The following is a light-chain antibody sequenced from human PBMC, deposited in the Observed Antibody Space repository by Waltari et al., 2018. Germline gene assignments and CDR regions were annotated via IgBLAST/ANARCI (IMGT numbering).Light chain of an antibody. CDR3: QQYYNTIFT. CDR1: QSVSSSY. Sequence: EIVLTQSPGTLSLSPGERATLSCRASQSVSSSYLAWYQQKPGQAPRLLIHGASSRATGIPDRFRGSGSGTDFTLTISRLEPEDFAVYYCQQYYNTIFTCGPGTTVDLK. J-gene: IGKJ3*01. V-gene: IGKV3-20*01. CDR2: GAS.